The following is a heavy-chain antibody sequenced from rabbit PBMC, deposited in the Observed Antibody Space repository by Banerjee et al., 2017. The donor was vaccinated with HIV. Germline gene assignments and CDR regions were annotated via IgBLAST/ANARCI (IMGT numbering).Heavy chain of an antibody. D-gene: IGHD6-1*01. J-gene: IGHJ6*01. CDR1: GFDFSSNG. CDR3: ARDLYYTYGFTAYAYAPYYGMDL. V-gene: IGHV1S47*01. CDR2: IYPDYVIT. Sequence: QEQLVESGGGLVKPEGSLTLTCKASGFDFSSNGMCWVRQAPGKRPEWIAFIYPDYVITDYASWAKGRFTISKASSTTVTLQMTSLTAADTATYFCARDLYYTYGFTAYAYAPYYGMDLWGPGTLVTVS.